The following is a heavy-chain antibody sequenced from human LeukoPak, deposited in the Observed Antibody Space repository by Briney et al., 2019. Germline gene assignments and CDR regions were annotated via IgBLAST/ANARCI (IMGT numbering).Heavy chain of an antibody. J-gene: IGHJ4*02. V-gene: IGHV1-2*02. CDR3: AADPGDY. CDR1: GYTFTGYY. CDR2: INPNSGGT. Sequence: ASVKVSCKASGYTFTGYYMHWVRQAPGQGLEWMGWINPNSGGTNYAQKFQGRVTMTRNTSISTAYMELSSLRSEDTAVYYCAADPGDYWGQGTLVTVSS. D-gene: IGHD2-15*01.